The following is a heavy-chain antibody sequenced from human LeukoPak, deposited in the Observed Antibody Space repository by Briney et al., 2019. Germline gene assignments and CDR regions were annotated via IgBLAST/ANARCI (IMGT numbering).Heavy chain of an antibody. D-gene: IGHD2-8*01. J-gene: IGHJ3*02. CDR3: AKVMLXSDXFDI. V-gene: IGHV3-23*01. CDR1: GFTFTNYA. CDR2: LSGSGGST. Sequence: GGSLRLSCAASGFTFTNYAMSWVRQAPGKGLEWVSALSGSGGSTSYTDSVKGRFTISRDNSKNTLFLHMNILRAEDTPGYYCAKVMLXSDXFDIWGXGTLVTVSS.